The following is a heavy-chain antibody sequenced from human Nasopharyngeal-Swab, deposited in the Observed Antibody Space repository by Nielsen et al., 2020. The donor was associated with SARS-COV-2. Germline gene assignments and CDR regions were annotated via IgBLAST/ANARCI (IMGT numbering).Heavy chain of an antibody. CDR2: ISAYNGNT. CDR1: GSTFTSYG. CDR3: ARLYCGGDCSYYYYYGMDV. V-gene: IGHV1-18*01. J-gene: IGHJ6*02. Sequence: ASVKVSCKASGSTFTSYGISWVRQAPGQGLEWMGWISAYNGNTNYAQKLQGRVTMTTDTSTSTAYMELRSLRSDDTAVYYCARLYCGGDCSYYYYYGMDVWGQGTTVTVSS. D-gene: IGHD2-21*02.